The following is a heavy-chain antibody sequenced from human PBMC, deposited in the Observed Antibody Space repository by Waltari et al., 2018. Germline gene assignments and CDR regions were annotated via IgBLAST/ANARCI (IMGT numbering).Heavy chain of an antibody. CDR1: GFTFSNAW. Sequence: VQLVESGGGLAQPGGSLRVSCVASGFTFSNAWMSWVRQAPGKGLAWVARIKSKSNGESTDYAAPVKGRFTVSRDDSRNTLYLQMNSLKTEDTAIYYCATDQFTAYCGGDCYFAYWGQGDLVTVSS. CDR3: ATDQFTAYCGGDCYFAY. CDR2: IKSKSNGEST. V-gene: IGHV3-15*01. J-gene: IGHJ4*02. D-gene: IGHD2-21*01.